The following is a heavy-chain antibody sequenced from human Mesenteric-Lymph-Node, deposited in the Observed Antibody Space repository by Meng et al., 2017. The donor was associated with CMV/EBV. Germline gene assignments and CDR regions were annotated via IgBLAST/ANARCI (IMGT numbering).Heavy chain of an antibody. CDR1: GYTFYSWD. D-gene: IGHD2-2*01. Sequence: KASGYTFYSWDINRVRRATGQGLEWMGWMNPNSSNTGYAQKFQDEVTMTRNSSISTAYMELSSLRSEDTAVYYCASSHKVVPAALLSWGQGTLVTVSS. J-gene: IGHJ4*02. CDR3: ASSHKVVPAALLS. V-gene: IGHV1-8*01. CDR2: MNPNSSNT.